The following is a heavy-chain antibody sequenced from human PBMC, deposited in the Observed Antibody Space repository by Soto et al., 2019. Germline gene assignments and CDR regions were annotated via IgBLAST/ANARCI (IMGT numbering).Heavy chain of an antibody. CDR1: GFTVNNYI. J-gene: IGHJ6*02. CDR2: ISSSGRYI. CDR3: AKSPETTRYYYAMDV. V-gene: IGHV3-21*01. Sequence: GGSLRLSCAASGFTVNNYIINWVRQAPGKGLEWVSSISSSGRYIYYSDSVKGRFIISRDNGKNSLYLQMHSLRAEDTAIYYCAKSPETTRYYYAMDVWGQGTTVTVSS.